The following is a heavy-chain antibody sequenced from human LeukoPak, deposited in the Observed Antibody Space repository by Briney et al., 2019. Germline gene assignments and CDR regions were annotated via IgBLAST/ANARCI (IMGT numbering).Heavy chain of an antibody. CDR3: ARTDYYGSP. J-gene: IGHJ5*02. CDR1: GFTFTNYA. V-gene: IGHV3-30*04. Sequence: GGSLRLSCAASGFTFTNYAMHWVRQAPGKGLEWVAVISYDGSNKYYADSVKGRFTISRDNSKNTLYLQMNGLRADDTAVYYCARTDYYGSPWGQGTLVTVSS. CDR2: ISYDGSNK. D-gene: IGHD3-10*01.